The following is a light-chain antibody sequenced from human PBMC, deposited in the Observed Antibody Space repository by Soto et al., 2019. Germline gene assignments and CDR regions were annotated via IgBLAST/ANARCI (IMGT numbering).Light chain of an antibody. J-gene: IGLJ2*01. CDR3: SSYTSSSTPAAV. V-gene: IGLV2-14*01. CDR1: SSDVGGYNY. Sequence: QSALTQPASVSGSPGQSITISCTGTSSDVGGYNYVSWYQQHPGKAPKLMIYEVSNRPSGVSNRFSGSKSGNTASLTISGLQAEDEADYYCSSYTSSSTPAAVFGGGTKLTVL. CDR2: EVS.